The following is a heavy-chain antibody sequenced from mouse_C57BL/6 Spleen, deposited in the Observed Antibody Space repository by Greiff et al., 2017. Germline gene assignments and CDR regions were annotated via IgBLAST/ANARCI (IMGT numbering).Heavy chain of an antibody. Sequence: VQLQQSVAELVRPGASVKLSCTASGFNIKNTYMHWVKQRPEQGLEWIGRIDPATGTTKYAPKFQGKATITADPSSNTAYLQLSSLTSEDTAIYYSARQLRLLSWCAYWGQGTLVTVSA. CDR3: ARQLRLLSWCAY. CDR2: IDPATGTT. V-gene: IGHV14-3*01. D-gene: IGHD3-2*02. CDR1: GFNIKNTY. J-gene: IGHJ3*01.